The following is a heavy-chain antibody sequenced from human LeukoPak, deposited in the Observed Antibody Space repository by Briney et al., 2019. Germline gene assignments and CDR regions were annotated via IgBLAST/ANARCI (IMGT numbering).Heavy chain of an antibody. Sequence: SETLSLTCTVSGGSISSYYWSWIRQPPGKGLEWIGYIYYSGSTNYNPSLKSRVTISVDTSKNQFSLKLSSVTAADTAVYYCARVNSLPAPDYYYYYYGMDVWGQGTTVTVSS. CDR2: IYYSGST. CDR3: ARVNSLPAPDYYYYYYGMDV. J-gene: IGHJ6*02. V-gene: IGHV4-59*01. CDR1: GGSISSYY. D-gene: IGHD3-16*01.